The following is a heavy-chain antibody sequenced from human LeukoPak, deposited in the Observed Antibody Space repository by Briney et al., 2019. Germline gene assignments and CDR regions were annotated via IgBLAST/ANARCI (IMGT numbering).Heavy chain of an antibody. V-gene: IGHV4-4*07. D-gene: IGHD3-22*01. J-gene: IGHJ4*02. Sequence: TSETLSLTCTVSSGSMNNYYWSWIRQPAGKGLEWIGRIYTSGSTNYNPSLKSRVTMSVDTSKNQFSLKLSSVTAADTAVYYCASGSSGYYYGYFDYWGQGTLVTVSS. CDR1: SGSMNNYY. CDR3: ASGSSGYYYGYFDY. CDR2: IYTSGST.